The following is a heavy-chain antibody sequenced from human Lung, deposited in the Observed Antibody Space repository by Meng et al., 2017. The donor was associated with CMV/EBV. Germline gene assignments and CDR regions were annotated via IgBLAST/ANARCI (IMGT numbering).Heavy chain of an antibody. CDR2: IYHSGTT. J-gene: IGHJ4*02. D-gene: IGHD3-22*01. CDR3: ARAQYYYDSSAFFEY. V-gene: IGHV4-31*03. CDR1: GGSINSGGYY. Sequence: SXTXSLXCTVSGGSINSGGYYGSWIRQHPGKGLEWIGHIYHSGTTSYNPSLKSRVSISVDTSKKQFSLKLSSTTAADTAVYYCARAQYYYDSSAFFEYGGQGDXVTVSS.